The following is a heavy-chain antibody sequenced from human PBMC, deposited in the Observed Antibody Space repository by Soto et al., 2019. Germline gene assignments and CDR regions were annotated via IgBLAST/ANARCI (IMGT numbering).Heavy chain of an antibody. V-gene: IGHV3-74*01. CDR1: GFTFSSYS. J-gene: IGHJ4*02. CDR2: INNDGSST. D-gene: IGHD3-16*01. Sequence: PGGSLRLSCAASGFTFSSYSMSWVRQAPGKGLEWVSRINNDGSSTAYADPVKGRFTISRDNAKNTLYLQMNSLRAEDTAIYYCARDLGGPDYWGQGTLVTVSS. CDR3: ARDLGGPDY.